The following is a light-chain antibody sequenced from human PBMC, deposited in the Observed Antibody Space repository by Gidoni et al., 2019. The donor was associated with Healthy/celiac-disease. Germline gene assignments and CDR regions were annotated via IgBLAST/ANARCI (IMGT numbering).Light chain of an antibody. CDR1: KLGDKY. J-gene: IGLJ2*01. CDR2: QES. V-gene: IGLV3-1*01. Sequence: SYELTQPPSVSVSTGQTASITCSGDKLGDKYAYWYQQKPGQSPVLVIYQESKRPSGIPERFSGSNSGNTATLTISGTQAMDEADYYCQAWDSSTVVFGGGTKLTV. CDR3: QAWDSSTVV.